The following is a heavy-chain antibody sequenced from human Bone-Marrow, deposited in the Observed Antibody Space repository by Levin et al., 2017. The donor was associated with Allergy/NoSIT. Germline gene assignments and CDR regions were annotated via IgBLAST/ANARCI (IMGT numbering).Heavy chain of an antibody. CDR3: ARDETFNSWHTGWFDP. D-gene: IGHD6-13*01. J-gene: IGHJ5*02. V-gene: IGHV4-61*02. Sequence: SQTLSLTCTVSGGSINNTNHYWSWIRQPAGKGLEWIGRMFAGGAATYNRSLRSRVTISIDPSKNQFSLQLTSVTAADTAVYYCARDETFNSWHTGWFDPWGQGTLVTVSS. CDR1: GGSINNTNHY. CDR2: MFAGGAA.